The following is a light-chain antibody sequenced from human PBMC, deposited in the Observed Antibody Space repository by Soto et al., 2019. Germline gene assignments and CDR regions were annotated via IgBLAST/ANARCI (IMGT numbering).Light chain of an antibody. V-gene: IGLV2-14*01. CDR2: EVN. J-gene: IGLJ3*02. Sequence: QSALTQPASVSGSPGQSITIFCTGTSSDVGGYNYVSWYQQHPGKVPKLLIYEVNNRPSGVSSRFSGSKSGNTASLTISGLQAEDEADYYCSSYTSTSTQVLGGGTKLTVL. CDR1: SSDVGGYNY. CDR3: SSYTSTSTQV.